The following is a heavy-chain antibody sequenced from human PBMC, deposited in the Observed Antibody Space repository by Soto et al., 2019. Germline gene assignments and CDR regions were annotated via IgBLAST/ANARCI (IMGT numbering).Heavy chain of an antibody. CDR1: GFTVSDNY. J-gene: IGHJ6*02. Sequence: EAQLVESGGGLIQPGGSLRLSCAASGFTVSDNYITWVRQAPGKGLEWVSLLYSGGRIYYADSVKGRFTISRDTSKTTLYLQMNSLRTEDTAVYYCARSDRDYAYALNVWGQGTTATVSS. CDR2: LYSGGRI. CDR3: ARSDRDYAYALNV. D-gene: IGHD3-16*01. V-gene: IGHV3-53*01.